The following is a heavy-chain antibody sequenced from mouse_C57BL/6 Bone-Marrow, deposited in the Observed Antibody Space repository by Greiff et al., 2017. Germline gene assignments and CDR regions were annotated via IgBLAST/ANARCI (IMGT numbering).Heavy chain of an antibody. V-gene: IGHV1-56*01. J-gene: IGHJ3*01. D-gene: IGHD1-1*01. CDR2: IFPGSGST. Sequence: VQLQQSGPELVRPGASVKISCKAPGYTFTSHWMQWVRQSPGQGLEWIGEIFPGSGSTYYNEKFKGKATLTVDTSSSTAYMQLSSLPSEDSAVYCCARESLYGSSFAYWGQGTLVTVSA. CDR3: ARESLYGSSFAY. CDR1: GYTFTSHW.